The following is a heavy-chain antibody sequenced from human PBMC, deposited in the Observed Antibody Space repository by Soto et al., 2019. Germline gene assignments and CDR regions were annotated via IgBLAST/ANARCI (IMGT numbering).Heavy chain of an antibody. V-gene: IGHV3-23*01. CDR1: GFTVSSYA. CDR2: ISGSGGST. CDR3: AREVVPAAIAGSYYYGMDV. Sequence: GGSLRLSCAASGFTVSSYAMSWVRQAPGKGLEWVSAISGSGGSTYYADSVKGRFTISRDYSKNTLYLQMNSLRAEDTTVYYCAREVVPAAIAGSYYYGMDVWGQGTTVTVSS. D-gene: IGHD2-2*01. J-gene: IGHJ6*02.